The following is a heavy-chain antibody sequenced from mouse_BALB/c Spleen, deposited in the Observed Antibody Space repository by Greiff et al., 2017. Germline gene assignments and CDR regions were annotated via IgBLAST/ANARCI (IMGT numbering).Heavy chain of an antibody. CDR1: GYSFTDYN. D-gene: IGHD2-1*01. J-gene: IGHJ3*01. V-gene: IGHV1S135*01. Sequence: VQLKESGPELVKPGASVKVSCKASGYSFTDYNMYWVKQSHGKSLEWIGYIDPYNGGTCYNQKFKGKATLTVDKSSSTAFMHLNSLTSEDSAVYYCASYGNYVWFAYWGQGTLVTVSA. CDR2: IDPYNGGT. CDR3: ASYGNYVWFAY.